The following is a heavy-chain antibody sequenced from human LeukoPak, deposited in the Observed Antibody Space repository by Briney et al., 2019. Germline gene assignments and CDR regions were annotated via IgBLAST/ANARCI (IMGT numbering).Heavy chain of an antibody. Sequence: LETLSLTCAVYGGSFSGYYWSWIRQPPGKGLEWIGEINHSGSTNYNPSLKRRVTISVDTSKNQFSLKLRSVTAADTAVYYCARATVTLSYYFDYWGQGTLVTVSS. J-gene: IGHJ4*02. CDR1: GGSFSGYY. V-gene: IGHV4-34*01. D-gene: IGHD4-17*01. CDR3: ARATVTLSYYFDY. CDR2: INHSGST.